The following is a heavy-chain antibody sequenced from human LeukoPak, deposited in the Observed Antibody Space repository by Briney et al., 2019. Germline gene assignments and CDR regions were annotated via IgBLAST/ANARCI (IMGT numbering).Heavy chain of an antibody. CDR2: INHSGRT. D-gene: IGHD2-15*01. CDR1: GGSISSYY. Sequence: PSETLSLTCTVSGGSISSYYWTWIRQPPGKGLEWIGEINHSGRTTYNPSLKSRLTVSVDASKNQFSLRLNSVTAVDTAVYYCARAAQNHYYYYYYFDVWGKGTTVTVSS. CDR3: ARAAQNHYYYYYYFDV. V-gene: IGHV4-34*01. J-gene: IGHJ6*03.